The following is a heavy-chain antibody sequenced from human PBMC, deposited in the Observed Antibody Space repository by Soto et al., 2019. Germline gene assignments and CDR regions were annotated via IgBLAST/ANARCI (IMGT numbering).Heavy chain of an antibody. V-gene: IGHV4-59*01. Sequence: SETLSLTCTVSGGSISSYYWSWIRQPPGKGLEWIGYISYSGSTNYNPSLTSRVTISVDTSKNQFSLKLSSVTAADTAVYYCAGHSSRWFPHYYYYGMDVWGQVTTVSVS. CDR1: GGSISSYY. D-gene: IGHD6-13*01. J-gene: IGHJ6*02. CDR2: ISYSGST. CDR3: AGHSSRWFPHYYYYGMDV.